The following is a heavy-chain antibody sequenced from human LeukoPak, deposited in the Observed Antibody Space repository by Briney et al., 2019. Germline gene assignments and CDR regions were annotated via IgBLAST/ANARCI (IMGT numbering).Heavy chain of an antibody. D-gene: IGHD3-10*01. CDR1: GFTFSDSA. J-gene: IGHJ4*02. CDR3: ARAPGGVRLWFGEGPSFDY. V-gene: IGHV3-73*01. Sequence: PGGSLRLSCAASGFTFSDSAMHWVRQASGKGLEWVGRIRSKANNYATAYAASVTGRLTISRDDSKNTLYLQMNSLRAEDTAVYYCARAPGGVRLWFGEGPSFDYWGQGTLVTVSS. CDR2: IRSKANNYAT.